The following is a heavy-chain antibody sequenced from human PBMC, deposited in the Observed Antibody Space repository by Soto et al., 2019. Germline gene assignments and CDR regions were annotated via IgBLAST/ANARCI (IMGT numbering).Heavy chain of an antibody. J-gene: IGHJ4*02. CDR1: GGTFSSYA. CDR3: AGKSRYCSGGSCYFLPGIDH. Sequence: QVQLVQSGAEVKKPGSSVKVSCKASGGTFSSYAISWVRQAPGQGLEWMGGIIPIFGTANYAQKFQGRVTITADESTRPGLMGLGSPGSEDTARYYCAGKSRYCSGGSCYFLPGIDHWGQGTLVTVSS. CDR2: IIPIFGTA. D-gene: IGHD2-15*01. V-gene: IGHV1-69*12.